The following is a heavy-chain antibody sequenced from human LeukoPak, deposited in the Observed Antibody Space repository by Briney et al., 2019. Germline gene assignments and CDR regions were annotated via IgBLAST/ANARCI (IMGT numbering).Heavy chain of an antibody. Sequence: GGSLRLSCAASGFTFSSYSMNWVRQAPGKGLEWVSSISSSSSYIYYADSVKGRFTISRDNAKNSLYLQMNSLRAEDTAVYYCARDDLDYYDSSGYYHFDYWGQGTLVTVSS. CDR2: ISSSSSYI. J-gene: IGHJ4*02. D-gene: IGHD3-22*01. CDR1: GFTFSSYS. CDR3: ARDDLDYYDSSGYYHFDY. V-gene: IGHV3-21*01.